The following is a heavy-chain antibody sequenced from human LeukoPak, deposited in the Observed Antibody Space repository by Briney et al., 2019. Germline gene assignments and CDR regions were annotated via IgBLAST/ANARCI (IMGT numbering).Heavy chain of an antibody. CDR3: AEDLREWYYDPNGNYFSYGMDV. J-gene: IGHJ6*02. CDR1: GFTFRKHY. V-gene: IGHV3-11*01. CDR2: IGASGSTR. Sequence: PGGSLRLTCAASGFTFRKHYMSWIRQAPGRGPEWVAYIGASGSTRYYRDSVNGRFTISRDNAKNSLHLQMNSLRVEDTAVYYCAEDLREWYYDPNGNYFSYGMDVWGQGTTVVVSS. D-gene: IGHD3-22*01.